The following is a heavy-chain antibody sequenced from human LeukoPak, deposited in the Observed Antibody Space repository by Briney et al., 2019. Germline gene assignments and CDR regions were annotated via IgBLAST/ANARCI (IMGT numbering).Heavy chain of an antibody. CDR1: GYTFTGYY. Sequence: ASVNVSCKASGYTFTGYYMHWVRQAPGQGLEWMGWINPNSGGTNYAQKFQGWVTMTRDTSISTAYMELSRLRSDDTAVYYCARDRAKYSYGYMFDYWGQGTLVTVSS. D-gene: IGHD5-18*01. CDR3: ARDRAKYSYGYMFDY. J-gene: IGHJ4*02. V-gene: IGHV1-2*04. CDR2: INPNSGGT.